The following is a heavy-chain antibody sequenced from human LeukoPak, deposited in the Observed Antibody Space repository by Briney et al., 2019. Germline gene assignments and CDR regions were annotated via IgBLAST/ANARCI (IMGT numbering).Heavy chain of an antibody. V-gene: IGHV3-33*08. Sequence: GGSLRLSCAVSGITLSNYGMSWVRQAPGKGLEWVAVIWYDGSNKCYADSVKGRFTISRDNSKNTLYLQMNSLRAEDTAVYYCARDGDGDYVVMDVWGKGTTVTVSS. CDR3: ARDGDGDYVVMDV. CDR2: IWYDGSNK. D-gene: IGHD4-17*01. J-gene: IGHJ6*04. CDR1: GITLSNYG.